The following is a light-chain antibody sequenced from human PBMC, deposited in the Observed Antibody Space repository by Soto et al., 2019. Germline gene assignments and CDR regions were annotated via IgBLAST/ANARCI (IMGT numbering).Light chain of an antibody. CDR1: SRDVGGYNY. CDR3: SSYTGSSPSYV. CDR2: DVT. J-gene: IGLJ1*01. V-gene: IGLV2-14*03. Sequence: QSALTRPVSVSGSPGQSITISCPGNSRDVGGYNYVSWYQHHPGKAPELMIYDVTNRPSGVSHRFSGSKSGNSASLTISGLQAEHEADYYCSSYTGSSPSYVFGAGTKVTVL.